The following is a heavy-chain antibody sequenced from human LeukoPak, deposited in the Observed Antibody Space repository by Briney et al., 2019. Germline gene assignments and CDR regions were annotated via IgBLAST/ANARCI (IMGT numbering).Heavy chain of an antibody. V-gene: IGHV3-30*02. J-gene: IGHJ4*02. CDR2: IRYDGSNK. D-gene: IGHD6-19*01. Sequence: GGSLRLSCAASGFTFSSYGMHWVRQAPGKGLEWVAFIRYDGSNKYYADSVKGRFTISRDNSKNTLYLQMNSLRAEDTAVYYCAKAQPGSIAVAGTSDFWGQGTLVTVSS. CDR1: GFTFSSYG. CDR3: AKAQPGSIAVAGTSDF.